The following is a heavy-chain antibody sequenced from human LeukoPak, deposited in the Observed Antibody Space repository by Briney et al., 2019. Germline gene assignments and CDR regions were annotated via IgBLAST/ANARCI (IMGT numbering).Heavy chain of an antibody. CDR2: IYHSGST. V-gene: IGHV4-4*02. CDR3: ARVIDYYGSGSYYRGYYYGMDV. CDR1: GGSISSSNW. Sequence: SGTLSLTCAVSGGSISSSNWWSWVRQPPGKGLEWIGEIYHSGSTNYNPSLKSRVTISVDKSKNQFSPKLSSVTAADTAVYYCARVIDYYGSGSYYRGYYYGMDVWGQGTTVTVSS. D-gene: IGHD3-10*01. J-gene: IGHJ6*02.